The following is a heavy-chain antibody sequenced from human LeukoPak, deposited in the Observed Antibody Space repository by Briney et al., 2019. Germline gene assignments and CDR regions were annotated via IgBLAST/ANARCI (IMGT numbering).Heavy chain of an antibody. CDR1: GGSISSGGYY. CDR2: IYYSGST. D-gene: IGHD3-10*01. V-gene: IGHV4-31*03. J-gene: IGHJ5*02. Sequence: SETLSLTCTVSGGSISSGGYYWSWIRQHPGTGLEWIVYIYYSGSTYYNPSLKSRVTISVDTSKNQFSLKLSSVTAADTAVYYCARGGLLLWFGELRDRGWFDPWGQGTLVTVSS. CDR3: ARGGLLLWFGELRDRGWFDP.